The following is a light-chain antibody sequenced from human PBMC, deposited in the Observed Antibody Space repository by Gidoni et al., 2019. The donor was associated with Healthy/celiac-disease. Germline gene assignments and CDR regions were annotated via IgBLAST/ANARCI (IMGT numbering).Light chain of an antibody. J-gene: IGKJ3*01. V-gene: IGKV1-39*01. CDR3: QQSYSTPFT. CDR2: AAS. Sequence: DIQMTQSPSSLYASVGDSVTITCRASQSIRSYLNWYHQKPGKAPKLLIYAASSLQSGVPSRFSGSGSGTDFTLTISSLQPEDFATFYCQQSYSTPFTFGPXTKVDIK. CDR1: QSIRSY.